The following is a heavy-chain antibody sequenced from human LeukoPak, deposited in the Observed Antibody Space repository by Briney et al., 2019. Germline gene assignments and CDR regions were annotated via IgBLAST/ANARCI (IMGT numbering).Heavy chain of an antibody. CDR3: ARQRPNAGAFDI. J-gene: IGHJ3*02. CDR2: IYPSDSDT. Sequence: GESLKISCKGSGHNFLSYWIGWVRQMPGKGLEWMGSIYPSDSDTRYSPSFQGQVTISADKSISTAYLQWSSLKASDTAMYYCARQRPNAGAFDIWGQGTMVTVSS. CDR1: GHNFLSYW. V-gene: IGHV5-51*01.